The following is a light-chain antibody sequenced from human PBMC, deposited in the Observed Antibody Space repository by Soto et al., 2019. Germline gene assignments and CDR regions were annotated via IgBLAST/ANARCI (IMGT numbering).Light chain of an antibody. CDR1: SSDVGGYNY. CDR3: SSYGGSNNLV. V-gene: IGLV2-8*01. CDR2: EVS. Sequence: QSVLTQPPSASGSPGQSVSISCNGTSSDVGGYNYVSWYQQHPGKAPKLMIYEVSKRPSGVPDRFSGSKSGNKASLTVSGLQAEDEADYYCSSYGGSNNLVFGGGTKLTVL. J-gene: IGLJ2*01.